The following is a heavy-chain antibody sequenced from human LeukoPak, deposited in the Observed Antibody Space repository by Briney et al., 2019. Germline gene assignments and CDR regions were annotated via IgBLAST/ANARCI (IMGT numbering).Heavy chain of an antibody. CDR2: ISGDGART. J-gene: IGHJ4*02. D-gene: IGHD1-14*01. CDR3: AKGGLTTPLHY. CDR1: AFPFSTYV. V-gene: IGHV3-23*01. Sequence: PGGSLRLSCVASAFPFSTYVMSGVRQAPGGGLEWISSISGDGARTYYTNSVKGRLTISRDNPKNTLFLQVNSLRVGDTAVYYCAKGGLTTPLHYWGQGTLVTVSS.